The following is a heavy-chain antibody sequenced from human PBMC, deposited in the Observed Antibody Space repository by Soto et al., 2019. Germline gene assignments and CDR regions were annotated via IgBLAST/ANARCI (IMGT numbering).Heavy chain of an antibody. D-gene: IGHD5-18*01. CDR2: ISGSGGST. J-gene: IGHJ4*02. V-gene: IGHV3-23*01. CDR1: GFTFSSYS. CDR3: AKESTWIQLWLALIDY. Sequence: GGSLRLSCAASGFTFSSYSISWVRQAPWKGLEWVSAISGSGGSTYYADSVKGRFTISRDNSKNTLYLQMNSLRAEDTAVYYCAKESTWIQLWLALIDYLGQGTLVTVSS.